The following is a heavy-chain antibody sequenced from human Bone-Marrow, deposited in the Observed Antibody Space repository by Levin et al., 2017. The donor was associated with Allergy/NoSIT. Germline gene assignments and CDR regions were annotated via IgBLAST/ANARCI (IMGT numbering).Heavy chain of an antibody. CDR1: GFTFSSYE. CDR2: ISSSGSTI. V-gene: IGHV3-48*03. J-gene: IGHJ6*03. D-gene: IGHD3-3*01. Sequence: GGSLRLSCAASGFTFSSYEMNWVRQAPGKGLEWVSYISSSGSTIYYADSVKGRFTISRDNAKNSLYLQMNSLRAEDTAVYYCARVSDDFWSGYYFPQSYYYMDVWGKGPTVTVSS. CDR3: ARVSDDFWSGYYFPQSYYYMDV.